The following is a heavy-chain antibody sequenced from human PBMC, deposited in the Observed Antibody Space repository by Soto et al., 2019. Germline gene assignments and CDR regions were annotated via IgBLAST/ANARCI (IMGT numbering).Heavy chain of an antibody. J-gene: IGHJ4*02. D-gene: IGHD4-4*01. CDR3: ARETYRGFYFDY. CDR2: INSDGSRT. V-gene: IGHV3-74*01. Sequence: LRLSCAASGFTFTDYWTHWVRQAPGKGLVWVSRINSDGSRTSYADSVTGRFTISRDNAKNTLYVQMNSLRVEDTALYYCARETYRGFYFDYWGQGTLVTVSS. CDR1: GFTFTDYW.